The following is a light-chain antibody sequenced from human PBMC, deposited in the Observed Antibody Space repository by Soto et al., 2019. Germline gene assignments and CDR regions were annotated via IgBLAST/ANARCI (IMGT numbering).Light chain of an antibody. CDR3: QSYGTSLSGLYV. J-gene: IGLJ1*01. CDR1: SSNIGAGQD. CDR2: DSN. V-gene: IGLV1-40*01. Sequence: SLLPKPPSLSGAPGQMVTISCTWTSSNIGAGQDVHWYRQLPGAAPKFLISDSNNRASGVPDRFSVSKSGASASLAITGLRAEDEGDYFCQSYGTSLSGLYVFGTGTKVTVL.